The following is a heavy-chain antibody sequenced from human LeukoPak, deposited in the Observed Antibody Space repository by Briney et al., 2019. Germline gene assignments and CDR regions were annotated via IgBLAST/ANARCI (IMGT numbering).Heavy chain of an antibody. CDR2: INHSGST. D-gene: IGHD3-10*01. J-gene: IGHJ4*02. V-gene: IGHV4-34*01. CDR1: GGSFSGYY. CDR3: ARQGPVSFYGSGSRSSGWYAPFDY. Sequence: PSETLSLTCAVYGGSFSGYYWSWIRQPPGKGLEWIGEINHSGSTNYNPSLKSRVTISVDTSKNQFPLKLSPVTAADTAVYYCARQGPVSFYGSGSRSSGWYAPFDYWGQGTLVTVSS.